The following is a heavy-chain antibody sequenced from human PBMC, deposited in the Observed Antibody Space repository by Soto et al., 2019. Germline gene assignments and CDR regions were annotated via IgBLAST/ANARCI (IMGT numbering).Heavy chain of an antibody. D-gene: IGHD2-15*01. J-gene: IGHJ4*02. CDR3: ARRYGGTFDY. V-gene: IGHV4-59*08. CDR2: IYYSGST. Sequence: SETLSLTCTVSGGSISPYSWSWIRQPPGKGLEWIGYIYYSGSTNYNPSLKSRVTISVDTSKNQFSLKLSSVTAADTAVYYCARRYGGTFDYWGQGTLVTVSS. CDR1: GGSISPYS.